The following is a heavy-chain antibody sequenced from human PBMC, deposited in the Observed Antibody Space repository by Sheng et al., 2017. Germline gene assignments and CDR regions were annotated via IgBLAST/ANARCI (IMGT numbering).Heavy chain of an antibody. CDR2: ISSSSSYI. Sequence: EVQLVESGGGLVKPGGSLRLSCAASGFTFSSYSMNWVRQAPGKGLEWVSSISSSSSYIYYADSVKGRFTISRDNAKNSLYLQMNSLRAEDTAVYYCARQGPRIAAAAGDYWGQGTLVTVSS. V-gene: IGHV3-21*01. CDR3: ARQGPRIAAAAGDY. D-gene: IGHD6-13*01. J-gene: IGHJ4*02. CDR1: GFTFSSYS.